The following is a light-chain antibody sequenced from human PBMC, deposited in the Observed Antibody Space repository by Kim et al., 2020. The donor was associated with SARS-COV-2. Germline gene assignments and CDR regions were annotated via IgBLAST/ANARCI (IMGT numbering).Light chain of an antibody. CDR3: QQSNITPLT. V-gene: IGKV1-39*01. Sequence: GDRVTITCRASQNVANYLTWYQQIPGKAPNLLIYAASTLQGGVPSRFSVSASGTEFTLTISSLQPEDFATYYCQQSNITPLTFGEGTQVEIK. CDR1: QNVANY. J-gene: IGKJ4*01. CDR2: AAS.